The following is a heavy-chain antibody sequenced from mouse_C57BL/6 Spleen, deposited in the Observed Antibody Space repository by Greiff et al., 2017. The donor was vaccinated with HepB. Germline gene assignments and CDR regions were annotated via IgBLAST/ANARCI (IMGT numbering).Heavy chain of an antibody. CDR3: ATRYYGSSYGWYFDV. D-gene: IGHD1-1*01. CDR1: GYTFTDYY. J-gene: IGHJ1*03. CDR2: IFPGSGST. Sequence: VQLQQSGPELVKPGASVKISCKASGYTFTDYYINWVKQRPGQGLEWIGWIFPGSGSTYYNEKFKGKATLTVDKSSSTAYMLLSSLTSEDSAVYFCATRYYGSSYGWYFDVWGTGTTVTVSS. V-gene: IGHV1-75*01.